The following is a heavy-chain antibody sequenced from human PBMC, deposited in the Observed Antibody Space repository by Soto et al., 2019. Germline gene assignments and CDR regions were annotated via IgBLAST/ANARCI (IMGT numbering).Heavy chain of an antibody. CDR1: GGSFSGYF. CDR3: ARGFRGYNYGSNYYYYFGMDV. D-gene: IGHD5-18*01. V-gene: IGHV4-34*01. J-gene: IGHJ6*02. Sequence: SETLSLTCAVSGGSFSGYFWSWIRQPPGKGLEWIGEINHSGSTNYNPSLKNRVTISVDTSRNQFSLKLSSVTAADTAVYYCARGFRGYNYGSNYYYYFGMDVWGQGTTVTVSS. CDR2: INHSGST.